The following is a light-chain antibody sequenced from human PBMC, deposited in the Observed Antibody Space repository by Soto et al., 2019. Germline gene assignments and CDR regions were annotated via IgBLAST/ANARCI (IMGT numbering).Light chain of an antibody. CDR3: CSYAGSSNVI. Sequence: QSALTQPASVSGSPGQSITISCTGTSSDVGSYNLVSWYQQHPGKAPKVMIYEGSKRPSGVSNRFSGSKSGNTASLTISGLQAEDEADYSCCSYAGSSNVIFGGGTKVTVL. V-gene: IGLV2-23*01. CDR2: EGS. CDR1: SSDVGSYNL. J-gene: IGLJ2*01.